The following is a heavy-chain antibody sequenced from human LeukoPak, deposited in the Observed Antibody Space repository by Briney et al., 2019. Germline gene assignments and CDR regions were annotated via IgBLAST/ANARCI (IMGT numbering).Heavy chain of an antibody. CDR2: IIPIFGTA. CDR1: GGTFSSYA. J-gene: IGHJ6*03. V-gene: IGHV1-69*05. CDR3: ARGAGAASPDQYYYYYMDV. Sequence: SVKVSCKASGGTFSSYAISWVRQAPGQGLEWMGGIIPIFGTANYAQKFQGRVTITTDESTSTAYMELSSLRSEDTAEYYCARGAGAASPDQYYYYYMDVWGKGTTVTVSS. D-gene: IGHD2-15*01.